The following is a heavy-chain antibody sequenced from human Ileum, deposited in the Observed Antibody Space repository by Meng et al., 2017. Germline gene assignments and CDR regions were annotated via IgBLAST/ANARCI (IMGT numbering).Heavy chain of an antibody. J-gene: IGHJ4*02. V-gene: IGHV1-18*01. CDR1: GYSFTTYG. CDR3: AREGAYNGGDY. D-gene: IGHD1-1*01. Sequence: QVHLVQSGPEVRKPGASGKVSCQASGYSFTTYGISWVRQAPGQGLEWMGWMNTDKGNTNYAQKFQGRVTMTRDTSTSTAYMELRSLRSDDTAVYYCAREGAYNGGDYWGQGTLVTVSS. CDR2: MNTDKGNT.